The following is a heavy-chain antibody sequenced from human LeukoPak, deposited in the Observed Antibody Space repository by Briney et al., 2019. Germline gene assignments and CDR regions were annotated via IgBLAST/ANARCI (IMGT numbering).Heavy chain of an antibody. D-gene: IGHD1-26*01. CDR3: AHRRGIVGHGYYFDY. V-gene: IGHV2-5*01. CDR2: IYGNDDK. J-gene: IGHJ4*02. Sequence: SGPTLVKPTQTLTLTCTFSGFSLSTNEVGVGWIRQPPGKALEWLALIYGNDDKRCSPSLKSRLTITKDTSKNQVVLTMTNMDPVDTATYYCAHRRGIVGHGYYFDYWGQGTLVTVSS. CDR1: GFSLSTNEVG.